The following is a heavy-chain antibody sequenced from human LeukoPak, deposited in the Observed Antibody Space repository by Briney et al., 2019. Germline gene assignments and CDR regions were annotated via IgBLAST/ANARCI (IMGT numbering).Heavy chain of an antibody. Sequence: GGSLRVSCAASGFTFSSHSMNWVRQAPGKGLEWVSSISSSSSYIYYADSVKGRFTISRDNAKNSLYLQMNSLRAEDTAVYYCARDPGGYCSSTSCPNWFDLWGQGTLVTVAS. J-gene: IGHJ5*02. CDR2: ISSSSSYI. V-gene: IGHV3-21*01. CDR1: GFTFSSHS. CDR3: ARDPGGYCSSTSCPNWFDL. D-gene: IGHD2-2*01.